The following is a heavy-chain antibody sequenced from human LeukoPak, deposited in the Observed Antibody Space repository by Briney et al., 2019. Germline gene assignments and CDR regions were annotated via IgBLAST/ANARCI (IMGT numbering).Heavy chain of an antibody. CDR3: ARDLVVPAAHGYYYYYYMDV. J-gene: IGHJ6*03. Sequence: GGSLRLSCAASGFTFSSYWMSWVRQAPGKGLEWVANIKQDGSEKYYVDSVKGRFTISRDNAKNSLYLQMNSLRAEDTAVYYCARDLVVPAAHGYYYYYYMDVWGKGTTVTVSS. CDR1: GFTFSSYW. D-gene: IGHD2-2*01. V-gene: IGHV3-7*01. CDR2: IKQDGSEK.